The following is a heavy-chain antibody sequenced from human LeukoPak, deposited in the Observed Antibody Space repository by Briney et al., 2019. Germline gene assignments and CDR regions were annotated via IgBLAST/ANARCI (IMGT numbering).Heavy chain of an antibody. D-gene: IGHD3-10*01. CDR1: GFTFSSYA. Sequence: GGSLRLSCAASGFTFSSYAMHWVRQAPGKGLEYVSAISSNGGSTYYANSVKGRFTISRDNSKNTLYLQMGSLRAEDMAVYYCVRLSMVRGDIRDYWGQGTLVTVSS. J-gene: IGHJ4*02. V-gene: IGHV3-64*01. CDR2: ISSNGGST. CDR3: VRLSMVRGDIRDY.